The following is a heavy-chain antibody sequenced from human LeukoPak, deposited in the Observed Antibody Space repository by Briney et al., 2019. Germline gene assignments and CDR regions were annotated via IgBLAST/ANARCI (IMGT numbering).Heavy chain of an antibody. D-gene: IGHD6-19*01. CDR1: GGSFSGYC. V-gene: IGHV4-34*01. Sequence: PSETLSLTCAVYGGSFSGYCWSWIRQPPGKGLEWIGEITHSGSTNYNPSLKSRVTISVDTSKSQFSLKLSSVTAADTAVYYCARGGERSSGWYSTYYWGQGTLVTVSS. J-gene: IGHJ4*02. CDR2: ITHSGST. CDR3: ARGGERSSGWYSTYY.